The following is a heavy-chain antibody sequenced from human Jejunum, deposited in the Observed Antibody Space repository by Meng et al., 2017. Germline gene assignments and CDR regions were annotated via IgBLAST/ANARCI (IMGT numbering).Heavy chain of an antibody. CDR2: TYYTSKWNN. V-gene: IGHV6-1*01. CDR1: WDNVARSNTA. J-gene: IGHJ5*02. Sequence: SGRVHPSQTLPHXFATSWDNVARSNTAWNWIRQSPSRGLEWLGRTYYTSKWNNDYAVSVRSRITINADTSKSQSSLHLNSVTPEDTAVYHCARGFWKSGFDSWGQGTLVTVSS. D-gene: IGHD3-3*01. CDR3: ARGFWKSGFDS.